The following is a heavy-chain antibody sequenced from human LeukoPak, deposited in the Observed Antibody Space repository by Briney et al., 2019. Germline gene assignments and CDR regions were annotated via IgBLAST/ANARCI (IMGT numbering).Heavy chain of an antibody. J-gene: IGHJ5*02. CDR2: ISGGGVNT. CDR1: GFTFNSYA. D-gene: IGHD3-22*01. V-gene: IGHV3-23*01. Sequence: GRSLRLSCAASGFTFNSYAMTWVRQAPGKGLEWVSAISGGGVNTYYADSVKGRFTISRDNSKNMLYLQMNSLRAEDTAVYYCAKTLGYSGYFSPWGQGTLVTVSS. CDR3: AKTLGYSGYFSP.